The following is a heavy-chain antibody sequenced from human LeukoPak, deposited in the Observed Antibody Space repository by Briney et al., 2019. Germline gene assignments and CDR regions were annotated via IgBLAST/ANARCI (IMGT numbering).Heavy chain of an antibody. CDR3: ARVGYNSYDLDF. CDR1: GFTFSHYW. D-gene: IGHD3-3*01. CDR2: IKPDGSDT. V-gene: IGHV3-7*01. Sequence: GGSLRLSCAVSGFTFSHYWMSWVRQAPGKGLEWVANIKPDGSDTYYMDSVEGRFTISRDNAMSSLYLQMNSLRAEDTAVYYCARVGYNSYDLDFWGQGTLVTVSS. J-gene: IGHJ4*02.